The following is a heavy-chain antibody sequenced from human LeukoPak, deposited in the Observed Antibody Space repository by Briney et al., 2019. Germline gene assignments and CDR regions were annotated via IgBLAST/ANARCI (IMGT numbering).Heavy chain of an antibody. CDR2: ISWNSGSI. CDR3: AKDLESRHKSSSWSRGGMDV. J-gene: IGHJ6*02. D-gene: IGHD6-13*01. CDR1: GFTFDDYA. V-gene: IGHV3-9*01. Sequence: PGGSLRLSCAASGFTFDDYAMHWVRQAPGKGLEWVSGISWNSGSIGYADSVKGRFTISRDNAKNSLYLQMNSLRAEDTALYYCAKDLESRHKSSSWSRGGMDVWGQGTTVTVSS.